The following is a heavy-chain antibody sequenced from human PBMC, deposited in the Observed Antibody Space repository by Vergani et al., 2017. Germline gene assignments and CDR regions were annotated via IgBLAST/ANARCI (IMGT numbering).Heavy chain of an antibody. J-gene: IGHJ5*02. CDR1: GGSISSGGYY. V-gene: IGHV4-31*03. CDR2: IYYSGST. CDR3: ARARSSSSWYRNWFDP. Sequence: QVQLQESGPGLVKPSQTLSLTCTVSGGSISSGGYYWSWIRQHPGKGLEWIGYIYYSGSTYYNPSLKSRVTISVDTSKNQFSLKLCSVTAADAAVYYCARARSSSSWYRNWFDPWGQGTLVTVSS. D-gene: IGHD6-13*01.